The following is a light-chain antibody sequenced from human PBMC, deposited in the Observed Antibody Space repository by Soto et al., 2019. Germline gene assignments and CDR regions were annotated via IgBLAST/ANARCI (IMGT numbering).Light chain of an antibody. CDR1: QNINRD. V-gene: IGKV3-15*01. J-gene: IGKJ2*01. Sequence: EIVMTQSPATLSVSPGERATLSCRASQNINRDLASYQQTPGQAPRLLIYGASTRATGIPVRFSGGGSGTEFTLTISSLQSEDFAVYYCHQYNKWPPRYTFGQGTKLELK. CDR2: GAS. CDR3: HQYNKWPPRYT.